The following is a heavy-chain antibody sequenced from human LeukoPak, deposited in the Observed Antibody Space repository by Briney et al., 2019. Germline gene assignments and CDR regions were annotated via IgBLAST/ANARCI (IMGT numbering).Heavy chain of an antibody. Sequence: PGGSLRLSCAASGFTFSSYWMSWVRQAPGKGLEWVANIKQDGSEKHYVDSVKGRFTISRDNAKNSLYLQMNSLRAEDTAVYYCAREGYKNYYYYYGMDVWGQGTTVTVSS. CDR1: GFTFSSYW. J-gene: IGHJ6*02. D-gene: IGHD5-24*01. V-gene: IGHV3-7*01. CDR3: AREGYKNYYYYYGMDV. CDR2: IKQDGSEK.